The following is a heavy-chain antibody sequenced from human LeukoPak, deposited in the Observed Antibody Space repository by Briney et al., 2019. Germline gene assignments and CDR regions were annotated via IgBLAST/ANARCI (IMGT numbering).Heavy chain of an antibody. Sequence: GGXLRLSCAASGFTFSSYAMRWVRQAPGKGMERVSDISGSGGSTYYADSVKGGFTISRDNSKKTLYLQMNSQRAEDTAVYYCAKADSGGNELWGQGTLVTVSS. J-gene: IGHJ4*02. D-gene: IGHD4/OR15-4a*01. V-gene: IGHV3-23*01. CDR1: GFTFSSYA. CDR3: AKADSGGNEL. CDR2: ISGSGGST.